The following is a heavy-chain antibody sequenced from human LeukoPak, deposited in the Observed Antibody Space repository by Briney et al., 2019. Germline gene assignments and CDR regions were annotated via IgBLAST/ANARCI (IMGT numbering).Heavy chain of an antibody. CDR3: AKPDYGVGRGDY. CDR2: ISGSGGCT. J-gene: IGHJ4*02. Sequence: GGSLRLSCAASGFTFSSYAMSWVRQAPGKGLEWVSAISGSGGCTYYADSVKGRFTISRDNSKNTLYLQMNSLRAEDTAVYYCAKPDYGVGRGDYWGQGTLVTVSS. CDR1: GFTFSSYA. D-gene: IGHD4-17*01. V-gene: IGHV3-23*01.